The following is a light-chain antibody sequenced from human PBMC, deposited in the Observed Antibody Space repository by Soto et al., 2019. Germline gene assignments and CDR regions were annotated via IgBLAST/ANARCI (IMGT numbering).Light chain of an antibody. Sequence: NFMLTQPHSVSESPGKTVTISCTGSSGSIASNYVQWYQQRPGSAPTTVIYADDQRPSGVPDRFSGSIDSSSNSASLTISGLRTEDEADYLCQSYDSSNVVFGGGTKLTVL. CDR1: SGSIASNY. CDR2: ADD. V-gene: IGLV6-57*02. J-gene: IGLJ2*01. CDR3: QSYDSSNVV.